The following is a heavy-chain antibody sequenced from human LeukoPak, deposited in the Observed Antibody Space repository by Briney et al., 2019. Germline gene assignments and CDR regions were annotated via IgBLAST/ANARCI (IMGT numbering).Heavy chain of an antibody. CDR3: ARAIRPYGDYVGY. CDR1: GFIFSDSY. J-gene: IGHJ4*02. Sequence: PGGPLRLSCAASGFIFSDSYMSWIRQAPGKGLEWVSYISSSGGSRTYYADSVKGRFTISRDNAKNSLYLQMNSLRAEDTAVYYCARAIRPYGDYVGYWGQGTLVTVSS. V-gene: IGHV3-11*04. D-gene: IGHD4-17*01. CDR2: ISSSGGSRT.